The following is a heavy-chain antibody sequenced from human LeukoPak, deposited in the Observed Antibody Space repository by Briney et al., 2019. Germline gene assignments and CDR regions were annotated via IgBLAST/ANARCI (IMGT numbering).Heavy chain of an antibody. Sequence: PGGSLRLSCAASGFTFSSHWMHWVRQVPGKGLVWVSPISSDGSITTYADSVKGRFTISRDNAKNMVFLQMNSLRAEDTAVYFCARDHRNYMFDYWGQGILVTVSS. CDR1: GFTFSSHW. CDR2: ISSDGSIT. D-gene: IGHD5-24*01. J-gene: IGHJ4*02. CDR3: ARDHRNYMFDY. V-gene: IGHV3-74*01.